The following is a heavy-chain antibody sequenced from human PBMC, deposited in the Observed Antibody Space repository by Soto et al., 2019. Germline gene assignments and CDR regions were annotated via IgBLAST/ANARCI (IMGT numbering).Heavy chain of an antibody. J-gene: IGHJ5*02. V-gene: IGHV3-23*01. Sequence: GGSLRLSCAASGFTFSSYAMSWVRQAPGKGLEWVSAISGSGASTYYADSVKGRFTISRDNSKNTLYLQMNSLRAEDTAVYYCAKDRFRYSSSPRNWFDPWGQGTLVTVSS. CDR1: GFTFSSYA. CDR3: AKDRFRYSSSPRNWFDP. CDR2: ISGSGAST. D-gene: IGHD5-18*01.